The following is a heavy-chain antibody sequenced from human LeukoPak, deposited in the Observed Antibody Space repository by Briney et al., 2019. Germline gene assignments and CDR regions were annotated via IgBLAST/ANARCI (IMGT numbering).Heavy chain of an antibody. V-gene: IGHV3-23*01. J-gene: IGHJ4*02. D-gene: IGHD4-17*01. CDR2: IINSGGST. Sequence: GGSLRLSCVTAGFTFSNYAMSWVRQAPGKGLEWVSVIINSGGSTYYADSVKGRFTISRDNSKNTLYLQMNSLRAEDTAVYYCAKDIYGDYGGLDYWGQGTLVTVSS. CDR1: GFTFSNYA. CDR3: AKDIYGDYGGLDY.